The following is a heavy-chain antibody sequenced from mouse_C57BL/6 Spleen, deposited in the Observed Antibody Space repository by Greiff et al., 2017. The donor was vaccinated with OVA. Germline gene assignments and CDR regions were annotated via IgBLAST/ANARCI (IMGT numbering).Heavy chain of an antibody. CDR3: ARSWDYCDS. V-gene: IGHV1-82*01. CDR2: IYPGDGDT. J-gene: IGHJ2*01. CDR1: GYAFSSSW. Sequence: QVQLQQSGPELVKPGASVKISCKASGYAFSSSWMNWVKQRPGKGLEWIGRIYPGDGDTNYNGKFKGKATLTADKSSSTAYMQLSSLTSEDSAVYFCARSWDYCDSWGQGTTLTVSS. D-gene: IGHD4-1*01.